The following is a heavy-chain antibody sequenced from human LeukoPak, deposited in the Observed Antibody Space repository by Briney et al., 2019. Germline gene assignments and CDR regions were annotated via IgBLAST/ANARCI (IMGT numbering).Heavy chain of an antibody. D-gene: IGHD7-27*01. CDR2: IKQDGSEE. CDR3: TTYKNWVAGDV. V-gene: IGHV3-7*01. Sequence: GGSLRLSCAASGFTFGDYWMSWVRQAPGKGPEWLATIKQDGSEEHYVDSVKVRFTVSRDNDRNSLFLQMNSLRVEDTAVYYCTTYKNWVAGDVWGQGPTVSVSS. J-gene: IGHJ6*02. CDR1: GFTFGDYW.